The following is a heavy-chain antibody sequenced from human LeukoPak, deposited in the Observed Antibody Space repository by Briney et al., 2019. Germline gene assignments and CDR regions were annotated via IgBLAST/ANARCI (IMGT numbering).Heavy chain of an antibody. CDR2: ISGSGGSA. J-gene: IGHJ4*02. D-gene: IGHD5-24*01. Sequence: GGSLRLSCTASGFTFSSYAMSWVRQAPGKGLEWVSTISGSGGSAYYADSVKGRFTISRDNSKNTLYLQMNSLRAEDTAVYYCAKLGTWLQYPFDFWGQGTLVTVSS. CDR1: GFTFSSYA. CDR3: AKLGTWLQYPFDF. V-gene: IGHV3-23*01.